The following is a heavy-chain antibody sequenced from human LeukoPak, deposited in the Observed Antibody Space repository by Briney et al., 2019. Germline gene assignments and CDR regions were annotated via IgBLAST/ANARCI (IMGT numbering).Heavy chain of an antibody. CDR2: ISSSSSTI. V-gene: IGHV3-48*02. D-gene: IGHD3-22*01. Sequence: GGSLRLSCAASGFTFSSYSMNWVRQAPGKGLEWVSYISSSSSTIYYADSVKGRFTISRDNAKNSLYLQMNSLRDEDTAVYYCARDVRRYYYDSSGYPRGSWGQGTLVIVSA. CDR3: ARDVRRYYYDSSGYPRGS. J-gene: IGHJ4*02. CDR1: GFTFSSYS.